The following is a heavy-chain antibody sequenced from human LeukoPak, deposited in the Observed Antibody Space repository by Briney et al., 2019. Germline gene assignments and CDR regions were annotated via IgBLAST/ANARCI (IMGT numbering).Heavy chain of an antibody. J-gene: IGHJ4*02. CDR3: ARDGDGYHDY. D-gene: IGHD5-24*01. Sequence: PSETLSLTCTVSGGSSSSVDYYWSWIRQPPGKGLEWIGYIYYSGSTYYNPSLKSRVTISVDTSKNQFSLKLSSVTAADTAVYYCARDGDGYHDYWGQGTLVTVSS. CDR2: IYYSGST. V-gene: IGHV4-30-4*01. CDR1: GGSSSSVDYY.